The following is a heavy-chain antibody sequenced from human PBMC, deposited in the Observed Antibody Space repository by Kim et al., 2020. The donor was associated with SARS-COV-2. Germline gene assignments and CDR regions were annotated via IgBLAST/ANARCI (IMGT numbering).Heavy chain of an antibody. J-gene: IGHJ6*02. CDR2: INPNSDAA. D-gene: IGHD3-16*01. Sequence: ASVKVSCKASGYTFTEYYIHWVRQAPGQGLEWMGWINPNSDAANFAQKFMGRVTMTSDTSISTAYMELSRLRSDDTAVYYCARVNAILGSMDVWGQGTTV. CDR1: GYTFTEYY. CDR3: ARVNAILGSMDV. V-gene: IGHV1-2*02.